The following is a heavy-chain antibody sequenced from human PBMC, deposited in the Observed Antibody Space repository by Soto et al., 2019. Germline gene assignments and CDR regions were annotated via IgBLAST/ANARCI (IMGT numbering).Heavy chain of an antibody. CDR2: MNPNSGNT. CDR1: GYIFSSYD. V-gene: IGHV1-8*01. CDR3: ARGQSASNWDYYFDY. J-gene: IGHJ4*02. D-gene: IGHD1-7*01. Sequence: QVQLVQSGAEVKKPGASVKVSCKVSGYIFSSYDINCVRQATGQGLEWMGWMNPNSGNTGYAQKFQGRVTMTRNTSVSTAYMELSSLRSEDTAVYYCARGQSASNWDYYFDYWGQGTLVTV.